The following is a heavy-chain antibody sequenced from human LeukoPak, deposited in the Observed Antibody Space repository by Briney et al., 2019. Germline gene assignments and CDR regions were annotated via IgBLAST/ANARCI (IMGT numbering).Heavy chain of an antibody. D-gene: IGHD3-22*01. CDR2: IYTSGST. CDR3: ARDYFEGGYPRPFRFDP. V-gene: IGHV4-4*07. J-gene: IGHJ5*02. CDR1: GGSISIYY. Sequence: PSETLSLTCTVSGGSISIYYWSWIRQPAGKGLEWIGRIYTSGSTNYNPSLKSRVTMSVDTSKNQFSLKLSSVTAADTAVYYCARDYFEGGYPRPFRFDPWGQGTLVTVSS.